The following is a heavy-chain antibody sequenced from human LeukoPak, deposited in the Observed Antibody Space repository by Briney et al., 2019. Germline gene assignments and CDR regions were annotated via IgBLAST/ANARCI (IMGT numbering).Heavy chain of an antibody. CDR1: GFTFSRYP. V-gene: IGHV3-64D*09. D-gene: IGHD3-3*01. CDR2: ISGNGGST. Sequence: GGSLRLSCSASGFTFSRYPMHWVRQAPGKGLEYVSAISGNGGSTYYADSVKGRFTISRDNSKNTLYLQMSSLRTEDTAIYYCVKAQYDIWSGLDYWGQGTLVTVSS. J-gene: IGHJ4*02. CDR3: VKAQYDIWSGLDY.